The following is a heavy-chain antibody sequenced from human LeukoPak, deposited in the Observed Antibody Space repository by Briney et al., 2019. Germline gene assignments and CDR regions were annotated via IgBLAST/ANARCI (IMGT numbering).Heavy chain of an antibody. Sequence: PSETLSLTCSVSGGSISSLYWSWVRQPPGKGLEWIGYIYYTGITNYNPSLRGRFTMFVDMSKNQFSLRLSSVTAADTAVYYCARHRAYSSSSPFDYWGQGTLVTVSS. CDR3: ARHRAYSSSSPFDY. V-gene: IGHV4-59*08. CDR1: GGSISSLY. CDR2: IYYTGIT. J-gene: IGHJ4*02. D-gene: IGHD6-6*01.